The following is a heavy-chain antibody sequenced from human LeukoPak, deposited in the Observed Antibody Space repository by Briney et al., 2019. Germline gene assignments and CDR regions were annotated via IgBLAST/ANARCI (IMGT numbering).Heavy chain of an antibody. V-gene: IGHV3-74*01. CDR1: GFTFSSYW. Sequence: GGSLRLSCAASGFTFSSYWTHWVRQAPGKGLVWVSRINGDGSSTSYADSVKGRFTISRDNAKNTLYLQMNSLRAEDTAVYYCARDIGYCTNGVCSVAFDPWGQGTLVTVSS. CDR3: ARDIGYCTNGVCSVAFDP. D-gene: IGHD2-8*01. J-gene: IGHJ5*02. CDR2: INGDGSST.